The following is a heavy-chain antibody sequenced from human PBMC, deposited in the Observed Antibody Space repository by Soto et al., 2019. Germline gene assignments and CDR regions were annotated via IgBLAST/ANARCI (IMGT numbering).Heavy chain of an antibody. J-gene: IGHJ4*02. CDR3: ARGLHEYGFDY. CDR1: GGSISSGGYY. Sequence: QVQLQESGPGLVKPSQTLSLTCTVSGGSISSGGYYWSWIRQHPGKGLEWIGYIYYSGSTYYNPSIERRVIISVATSKNQFSLKLSSVPAADTAVYYCARGLHEYGFDYWGQGTLVTVSS. D-gene: IGHD4-17*01. V-gene: IGHV4-31*03. CDR2: IYYSGST.